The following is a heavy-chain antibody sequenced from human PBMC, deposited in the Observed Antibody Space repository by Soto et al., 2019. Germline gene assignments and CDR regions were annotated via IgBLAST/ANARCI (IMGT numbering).Heavy chain of an antibody. J-gene: IGHJ4*02. CDR1: GGSISLERFY. Sequence: QVQLQESGPGLVKPSETLSLTCTVSGGSISLERFYWTWIRQPPGKGLEWIGYVSHTGATHYNPSLQRRVDIAVDTSRNQFPPKLRSLTAADTAHYFGAREFSSAHIIDCDFWGQGTLVSVSA. V-gene: IGHV4-61*01. CDR2: VSHTGAT. CDR3: AREFSSAHIIDCDF.